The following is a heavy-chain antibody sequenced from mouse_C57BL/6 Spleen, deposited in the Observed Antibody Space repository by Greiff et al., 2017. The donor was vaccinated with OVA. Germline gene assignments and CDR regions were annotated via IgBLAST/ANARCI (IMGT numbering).Heavy chain of an antibody. CDR1: GFTFRDYG. CDR2: ISSGSSTI. J-gene: IGHJ2*01. D-gene: IGHD2-1*01. Sequence: EVQVVESGGGLVKPGGSLKLSCAASGFTFRDYGMHWVRQAPEQGLEWVAYISSGSSTIYYADTVKGRFTMSRDNAKNTLFLQMTSLRSEDTAVYYCARPSGNYAFDYWGQGTTLTVSS. V-gene: IGHV5-17*01. CDR3: ARPSGNYAFDY.